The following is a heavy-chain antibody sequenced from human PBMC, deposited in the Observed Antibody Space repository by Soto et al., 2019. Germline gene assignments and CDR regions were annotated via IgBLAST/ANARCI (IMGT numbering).Heavy chain of an antibody. CDR3: ARSKGYSNNNIYYFDY. V-gene: IGHV1-18*01. CDR2: ISPYNGKA. J-gene: IGHJ4*02. D-gene: IGHD2-15*01. Sequence: ASVKVSCKASGGTFSSCAISWVRQAPGQGLEWLGWISPYNGKAFYVKNFQDRLTMTTDTATSTVYMDLSRLTSDDTAIYYCARSKGYSNNNIYYFDYWGQGTLVTVSS. CDR1: GGTFSSCA.